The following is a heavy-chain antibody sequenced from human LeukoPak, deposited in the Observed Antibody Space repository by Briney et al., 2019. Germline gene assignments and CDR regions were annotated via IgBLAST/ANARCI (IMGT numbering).Heavy chain of an antibody. CDR2: INSDGSST. CDR3: AREVGVTTPFAP. J-gene: IGHJ5*02. D-gene: IGHD4-17*01. V-gene: IGHV3-74*01. Sequence: PGGSLRLSCAASGFTFSSYWMHWVRQAPGNGLVWVSRINSDGSSTSYADSVKGRFTISRDNAKNTLYLQMNSLRAEDTAVYYCAREVGVTTPFAPWGQGTLATVSS. CDR1: GFTFSSYW.